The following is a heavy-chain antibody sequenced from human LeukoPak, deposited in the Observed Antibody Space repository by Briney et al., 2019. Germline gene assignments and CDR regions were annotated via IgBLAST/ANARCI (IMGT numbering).Heavy chain of an antibody. CDR3: AKRSCSGGSCNFDY. J-gene: IGHJ4*02. Sequence: PGGSLRLSCAASGFTIRSYAMSWVRQTPGKGLEWVSAISDSGGSTNYADSVKGRFTISRDNSKNTLHLQMYSLRAEDTAVYYCAKRSCSGGSCNFDYWGQGTLVTVSS. D-gene: IGHD2-15*01. CDR2: ISDSGGST. CDR1: GFTIRSYA. V-gene: IGHV3-23*01.